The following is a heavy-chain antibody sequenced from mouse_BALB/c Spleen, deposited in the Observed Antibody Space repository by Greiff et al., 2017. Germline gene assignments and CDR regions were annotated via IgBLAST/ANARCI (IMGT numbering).Heavy chain of an antibody. J-gene: IGHJ1*01. Sequence: EVKLQESGPGLVKPSQSLSLTCSVTGYSITSGYYWNWIRQFPGNKLEWMGYISYDGSNNYNPSLKNRISITRDTSKNQFFLKLNSVTTEDTATYYCAPLLRFSVWGAGTTVTVSS. CDR3: APLLRFSV. V-gene: IGHV3-6*02. CDR1: GYSITSGYY. CDR2: ISYDGSN. D-gene: IGHD1-1*01.